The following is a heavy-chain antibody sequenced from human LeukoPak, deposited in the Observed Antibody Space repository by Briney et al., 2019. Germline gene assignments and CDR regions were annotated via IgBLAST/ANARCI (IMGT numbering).Heavy chain of an antibody. D-gene: IGHD2-15*01. V-gene: IGHV4-30-4*01. CDR2: IYDSGST. J-gene: IGHJ3*02. Sequence: NPSQTLSLTCTVSGASIRSGDYYWSWIRQPPGMGLEWIGYIYDSGSTYYNPSLKSRITISVDTSENRFSLKLSSVTATDTAVYYCARDCSGGSCYGAFDIWGQGTMVTVSS. CDR1: GASIRSGDYY. CDR3: ARDCSGGSCYGAFDI.